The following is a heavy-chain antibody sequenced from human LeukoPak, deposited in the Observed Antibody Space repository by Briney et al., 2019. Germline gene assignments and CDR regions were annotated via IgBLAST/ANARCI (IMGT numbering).Heavy chain of an antibody. CDR2: INPNSGGT. V-gene: IGHV1-2*06. D-gene: IGHD6-19*01. CDR3: ARAGSSGWYRIDY. J-gene: IGHJ4*02. CDR1: GYTSTGYY. Sequence: GASVKVSCKASGYTSTGYYMHWVRQAPGQGLEWMGRINPNSGGTNYAQKFQGRVTMTRDTSISTAYMELSRLRSDDTAVYYCARAGSSGWYRIDYWGQGTLVTVSS.